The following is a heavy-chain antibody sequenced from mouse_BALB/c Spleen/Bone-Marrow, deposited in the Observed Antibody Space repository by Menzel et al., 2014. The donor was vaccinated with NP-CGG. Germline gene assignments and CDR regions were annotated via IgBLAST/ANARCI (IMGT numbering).Heavy chain of an antibody. J-gene: IGHJ4*01. CDR3: ARWEYYAMDY. CDR2: IDPANGNT. Sequence: EVQLQQSGAELVKPGASVKLSCTASGFNIKDTYMHWVKQRPEQGLEWIGRIDPANGNTKYDPKFQGKATITADTSSNTAYLQFSSLTSEATAVYYCARWEYYAMDYWGQGTPVTVSS. D-gene: IGHD4-1*01. CDR1: GFNIKDTY. V-gene: IGHV14-3*02.